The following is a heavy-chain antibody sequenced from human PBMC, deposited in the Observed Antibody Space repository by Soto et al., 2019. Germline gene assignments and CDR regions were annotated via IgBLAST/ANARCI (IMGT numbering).Heavy chain of an antibody. CDR3: ATDHIVVVVAATQA. CDR1: GFTFSSYA. J-gene: IGHJ4*02. CDR2: ISGSGGST. Sequence: GGSLRLSCAASGFTFSSYAMSWVRQAPGKGLEWVSAISGSGGSTYYADSVKGRFTISRDNSKNTLYLQMNSLRAEDTAVYYCATDHIVVVVAATQAWGQGTLVTVSS. D-gene: IGHD2-15*01. V-gene: IGHV3-23*01.